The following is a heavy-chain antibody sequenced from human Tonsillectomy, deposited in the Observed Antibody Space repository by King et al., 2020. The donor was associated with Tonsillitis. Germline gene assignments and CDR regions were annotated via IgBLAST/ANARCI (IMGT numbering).Heavy chain of an antibody. CDR3: TKGASRRSGWYFDS. Sequence: VQLVESGGGLVQPGRSLRLSCAASGFLCDDYVMLWVRHAPGKGLEWGSGLSWNGGNISYADPVKGRFTTSRDNAKNSLYPHMNSLRAEDTALFYCTKGASRRSGWYFDSWGQGTLVTVSS. CDR2: LSWNGGNI. V-gene: IGHV3-9*01. D-gene: IGHD6-19*01. CDR1: GFLCDDYV. J-gene: IGHJ4*02.